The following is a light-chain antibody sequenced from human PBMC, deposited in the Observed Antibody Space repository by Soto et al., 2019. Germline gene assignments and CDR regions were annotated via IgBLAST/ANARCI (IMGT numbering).Light chain of an antibody. CDR3: SSYTCSSTH. CDR2: EVS. V-gene: IGLV2-14*01. J-gene: IGLJ1*01. CDR1: SSDVGGYNY. Sequence: QSVLTQPASVSGSPGQSITISCTGTSSDVGGYNYVSWYQQHPGKAPKLMIYEVSNRPSGVSNRFSGSKSGDTASLTISGLQAEDEADYYCSSYTCSSTHFGTGTKVTVL.